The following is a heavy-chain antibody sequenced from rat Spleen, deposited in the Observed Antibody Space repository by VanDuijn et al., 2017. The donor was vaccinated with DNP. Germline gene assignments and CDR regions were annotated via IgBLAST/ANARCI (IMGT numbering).Heavy chain of an antibody. V-gene: IGHV2-27*01. CDR3: ARWDYDGWFAY. D-gene: IGHD1-12*02. Sequence: QVQLKESGPGLVQPSQTLSLTCTFSGFSLTSYHLHWVRQPPGKGLEWRGRYKSGGSTDYNSALKSRLSISRDTSKSQVFLKMNSVQTEDTAMYFCARWDYDGWFAYWGQGTLVTVSS. J-gene: IGHJ3*01. CDR2: YKSGGST. CDR1: GFSLTSYH.